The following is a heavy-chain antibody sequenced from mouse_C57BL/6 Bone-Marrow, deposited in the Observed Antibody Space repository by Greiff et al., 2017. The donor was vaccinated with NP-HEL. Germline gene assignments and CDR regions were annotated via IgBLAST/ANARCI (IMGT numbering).Heavy chain of an antibody. CDR1: GYTFTNYW. V-gene: IGHV1-63*01. CDR2: IYPGGGYT. CDR3: ARNMNWDGWYFDV. J-gene: IGHJ1*03. Sequence: QVQLQQSGAELVRPGTSVKMSCKASGYTFTNYWIGWAKQRPGHGLEWIGDIYPGGGYTNYNEKFKGKATLTADKSSSTAYMQFSSLTSEDSAIYYCARNMNWDGWYFDVWGTGTTVTVSS. D-gene: IGHD4-1*01.